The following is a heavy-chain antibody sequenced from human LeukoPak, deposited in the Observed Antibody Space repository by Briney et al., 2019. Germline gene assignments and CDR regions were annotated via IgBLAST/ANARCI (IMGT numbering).Heavy chain of an antibody. V-gene: IGHV3-7*01. D-gene: IGHD4-23*01. J-gene: IGHJ4*02. CDR1: GFTFSSDW. CDR2: INQDGSAK. Sequence: GGSLRLSCAASGFTFSSDWMSWVRQAPGKGLEWVANINQDGSAKFYADSVQGRFTISRDNAKNSLYLQMNSLRAEDTAVYYCARKVVTPEIPFDRWGQGTLVTVSS. CDR3: ARKVVTPEIPFDR.